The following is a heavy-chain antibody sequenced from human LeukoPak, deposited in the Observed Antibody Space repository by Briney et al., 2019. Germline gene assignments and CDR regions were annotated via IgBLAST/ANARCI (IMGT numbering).Heavy chain of an antibody. CDR1: GFTFSSYS. CDR3: ARGHSSSPNYFDY. Sequence: GGSLRLSCAASGFTFSSYSMNWVXQAPGXGLEWVSSISSSSSYIYYAHSVKGRFTISRDNDKNSLYLQMNSLRAEDTAVYYCARGHSSSPNYFDYWGQGSLVTVSP. CDR2: ISSSSSYI. D-gene: IGHD6-6*01. V-gene: IGHV3-21*01. J-gene: IGHJ4*02.